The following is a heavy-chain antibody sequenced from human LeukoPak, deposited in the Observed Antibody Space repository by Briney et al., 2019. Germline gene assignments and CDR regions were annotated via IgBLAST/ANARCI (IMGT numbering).Heavy chain of an antibody. CDR1: GGSVRGGSYF. V-gene: IGHV4-61*01. CDR2: IFYTGST. CDR3: ARGRVDXIDWFFDL. J-gene: IGHJ2*01. Sequence: SETLSLTCTVSGGSVRGGSYFWSWIRQPPGKGLEWIGYIFYTGSTNYNPSLNSRVTISLDTSKNQFSLKLSSVTAADTALYYCARGRVDXIDWFFDLWGRGTLVTVSS.